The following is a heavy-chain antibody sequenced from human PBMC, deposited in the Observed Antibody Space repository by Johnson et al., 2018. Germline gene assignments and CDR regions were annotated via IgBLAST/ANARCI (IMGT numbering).Heavy chain of an antibody. CDR2: ISYDGSNK. V-gene: IGHV3-30*18. CDR1: GFTFSSYG. J-gene: IGHJ6*03. Sequence: QVQLGEAGGGVVEPGRSRRLSCAASGFTFSSYGMHWVRQAPGKGMEWVTIISYDGSNKYYADSVKGRVTISRDNSKNTLYLQMNSLRAEDTAVYYCAKERGDMLTSYYMDVWGKGTTVTVSS. D-gene: IGHD3-9*01. CDR3: AKERGDMLTSYYMDV.